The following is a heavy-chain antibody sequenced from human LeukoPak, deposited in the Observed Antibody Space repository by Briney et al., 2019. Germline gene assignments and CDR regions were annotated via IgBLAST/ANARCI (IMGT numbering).Heavy chain of an antibody. V-gene: IGHV4-59*01. CDR2: IYYSGST. D-gene: IGHD3-3*01. CDR3: ARGGITIFGVVIHWFDP. J-gene: IGHJ5*02. Sequence: SETLSLTCTVSGGSISSYYWSWIRQPPGKGLEWIGYIYYSGSTNYNPSLKSRVTISVDTSKNQFSLKLSSVTAADTAVYYCARGGITIFGVVIHWFDPWGQGTLVTVSS. CDR1: GGSISSYY.